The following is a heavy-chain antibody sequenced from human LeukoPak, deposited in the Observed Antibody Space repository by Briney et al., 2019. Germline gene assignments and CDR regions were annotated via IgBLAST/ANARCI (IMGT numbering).Heavy chain of an antibody. J-gene: IGHJ4*02. CDR1: GGPVSSGSYY. V-gene: IGHV4-61*01. CDR2: IYYSGST. CDR3: ASSLGEGVDY. Sequence: SETLSLTCTVSGGPVSSGSYYWSWIRQPPGKGLEWIGYIYYSGSTNYNPSLKSRVTISVDTSKNQFSLKLSSVTAADTAVYYCASSLGEGVDYWGQGTLVTVSS. D-gene: IGHD3-10*01.